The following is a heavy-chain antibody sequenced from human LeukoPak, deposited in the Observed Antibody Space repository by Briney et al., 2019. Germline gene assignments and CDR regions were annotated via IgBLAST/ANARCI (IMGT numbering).Heavy chain of an antibody. Sequence: GGSLRLSCVASGSTFTKDWMSWVRQAPGKGLEWVANIKQDGSEKYYVDSVKGRFTISRDNAKNSLYLQMNSLRAEDTAVYYCARDDRLGSSGNYGMDVWGQGTTVTVSS. V-gene: IGHV3-7*01. D-gene: IGHD3-22*01. CDR3: ARDDRLGSSGNYGMDV. J-gene: IGHJ6*02. CDR1: GSTFTKDW. CDR2: IKQDGSEK.